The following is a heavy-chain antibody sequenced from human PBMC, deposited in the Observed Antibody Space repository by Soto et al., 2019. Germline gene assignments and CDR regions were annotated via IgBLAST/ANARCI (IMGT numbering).Heavy chain of an antibody. V-gene: IGHV4-38-2*01. CDR2: IYHGGSA. J-gene: IGHJ5*02. D-gene: IGHD2-21*01. CDR3: ARVRICDSWFDP. CDR1: RYPISGGFY. Sequence: SQTLSLTCDLSRYPISGGFYWGWIRQPPGKGWQWLANIYHGGSAYYTPSLRTRVTTSVQTSKNQIYLRLNSVTAADTAVYYPARVRICDSWFDPSGKGIPVIVS.